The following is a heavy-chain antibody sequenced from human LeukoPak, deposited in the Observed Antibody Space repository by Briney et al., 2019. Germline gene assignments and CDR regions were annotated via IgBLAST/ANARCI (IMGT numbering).Heavy chain of an antibody. CDR2: ISPSGDIT. J-gene: IGHJ4*02. Sequence: GGSLRLSCAASGFTFSNHGMNWVRQAPGKGLEWVSGISPSGDITYYADSVKGRFPISRDNSKNTLYLQMNSLRAEDTAVYYCAKDEYSSGWATVRFDYWGQGTLVTVSS. D-gene: IGHD6-19*01. V-gene: IGHV3-23*01. CDR1: GFTFSNHG. CDR3: AKDEYSSGWATVRFDY.